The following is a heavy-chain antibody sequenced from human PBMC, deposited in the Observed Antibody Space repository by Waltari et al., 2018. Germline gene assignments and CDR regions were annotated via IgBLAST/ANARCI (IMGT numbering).Heavy chain of an antibody. Sequence: EVQLVESGGGLVQPGGSVRLSCAASGFPCSRYWMYWVRQAPGTGLAWVSHITSDGSNTGYADSVKGRFTISRDNAKNTLYMEMNSLRDEDTAVYYCVRDRGMDAWGQGTTVTVSS. CDR3: VRDRGMDA. CDR1: GFPCSRYW. J-gene: IGHJ6*02. V-gene: IGHV3-74*01. CDR2: ITSDGSNT.